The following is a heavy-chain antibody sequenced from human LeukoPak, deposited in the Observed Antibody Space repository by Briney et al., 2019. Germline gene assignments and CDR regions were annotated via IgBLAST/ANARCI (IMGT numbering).Heavy chain of an antibody. V-gene: IGHV5-51*01. D-gene: IGHD3-16*01. CDR3: ARRGSMIEGYFDY. Sequence: GESLKISCKGSGYSFTSYWIAWVRQMPGKGLKWMGIIYPGDSDTRYSPSFQGQVTISADKSISTAYLQWSSLKASDTAMYYCARRGSMIEGYFDYWGQGTLVTVSS. J-gene: IGHJ4*02. CDR2: IYPGDSDT. CDR1: GYSFTSYW.